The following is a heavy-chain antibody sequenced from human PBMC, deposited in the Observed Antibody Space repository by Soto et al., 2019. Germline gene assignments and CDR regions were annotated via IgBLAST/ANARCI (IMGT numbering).Heavy chain of an antibody. CDR2: INLDGSEQ. J-gene: IGHJ4*02. CDR1: GFTFTRYY. CDR3: SREHWFQDY. D-gene: IGHD3-9*01. Sequence: HPGGSLRLSCVASGFTFTRYYMTWVRQAPGKGLEWVASINLDGSEQFYVDSVKGRFIISRDNARSSLYLQMNSLRAEDTALYFCSREHWFQDYWGPGTLVTVPS. V-gene: IGHV3-7*03.